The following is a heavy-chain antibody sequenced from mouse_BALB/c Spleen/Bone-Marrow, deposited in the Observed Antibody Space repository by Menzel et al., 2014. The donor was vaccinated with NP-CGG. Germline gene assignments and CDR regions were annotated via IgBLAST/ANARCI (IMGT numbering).Heavy chain of an antibody. CDR2: IWAGGST. CDR3: AGTYYDLYAMDY. J-gene: IGHJ4*01. Sequence: VQRVESGPGLVAPSQSLSITCTVSGFSLTNYGVHWVRQPPGKGLEWLGVIWAGGSTNYNSALMSRLSISKDNSKSQVFLKMNSRQTDDTAVFYYAGTYYDLYAMDYWGQGTSVTVSS. D-gene: IGHD1-1*01. V-gene: IGHV2-9*02. CDR1: GFSLTNYG.